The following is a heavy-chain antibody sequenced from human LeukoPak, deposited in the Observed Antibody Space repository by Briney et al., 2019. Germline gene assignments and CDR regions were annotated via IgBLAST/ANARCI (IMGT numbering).Heavy chain of an antibody. D-gene: IGHD2-2*02. J-gene: IGHJ3*02. CDR3: ARMATTSVPAAILGGAAFDI. CDR1: GGSISSGSYY. Sequence: PSQTLSLTCTVSGGSISSGSYYWSWIRQPAGKGLEWIGRIYTSGSTNYNPSLKSRVTISVDTSKNQFSLKLSSVTAADTAVYYCARMATTSVPAAILGGAAFDIWGQGTMVTVSS. CDR2: IYTSGST. V-gene: IGHV4-61*02.